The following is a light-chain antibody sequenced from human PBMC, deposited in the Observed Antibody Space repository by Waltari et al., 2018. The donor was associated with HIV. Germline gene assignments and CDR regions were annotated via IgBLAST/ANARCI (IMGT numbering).Light chain of an antibody. CDR3: CSSIGTDNPVLL. CDR1: NTDLVTHNV. CDR2: EVA. Sequence: HSALTQPPSVSGPIGQSITVSCRRTNTDLVTHNVVPWYQPLPGQAPNLPLYEVANRPPGISSRFSGSKFGNTAALTTSGLQPEDEALYFCCSSIGTDNPVLLFGNGT. J-gene: IGLJ1*01. V-gene: IGLV2-23*02.